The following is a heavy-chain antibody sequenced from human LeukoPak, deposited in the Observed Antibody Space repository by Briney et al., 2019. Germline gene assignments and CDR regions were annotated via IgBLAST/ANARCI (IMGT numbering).Heavy chain of an antibody. V-gene: IGHV3-23*01. CDR1: GFTFSSYA. D-gene: IGHD3-3*01. Sequence: GGSLRLSCAASGFTFSSYAMSWVRQAPGKGLEWVSAISGSGGSTYYADSVKGRSTISRDNSKNTLYLQMNSLRAEDTAVYYCAKAYYDFWSGYYSNWFDPWGQGTLVTVSS. J-gene: IGHJ5*02. CDR3: AKAYYDFWSGYYSNWFDP. CDR2: ISGSGGST.